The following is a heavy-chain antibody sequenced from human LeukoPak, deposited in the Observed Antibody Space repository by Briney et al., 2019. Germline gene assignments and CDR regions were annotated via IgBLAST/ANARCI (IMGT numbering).Heavy chain of an antibody. D-gene: IGHD4-23*01. CDR2: IKSRTDGGTT. Sequence: MAGGSLRLSCAASGFTFSSYSMNWVRQAPGKGLEWVGRIKSRTDGGTTDYAAPVKGRFTISRDDSKNTLYLQMNSLKTEDTAVYFCTAVDFDCWGQGTLVTVSS. CDR1: GFTFSSYS. J-gene: IGHJ4*02. CDR3: TAVDFDC. V-gene: IGHV3-15*01.